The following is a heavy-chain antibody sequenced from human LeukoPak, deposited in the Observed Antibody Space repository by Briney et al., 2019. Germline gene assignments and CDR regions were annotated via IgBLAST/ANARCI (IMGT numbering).Heavy chain of an antibody. CDR3: ASGRYNWNPQEFDY. CDR2: LNPSGGSS. D-gene: IGHD1-20*01. V-gene: IGHV1-46*01. J-gene: IGHJ4*02. CDR1: GYTVTSYY. Sequence: ASVKVSCKASGYTVTSYYMHWVRQAPGQGLEWMGILNPSGGSSSYAQKFQGRATLTRATSTSTVYMELSSLRSEDTAVYYCASGRYNWNPQEFDYWGQGTLVTVSS.